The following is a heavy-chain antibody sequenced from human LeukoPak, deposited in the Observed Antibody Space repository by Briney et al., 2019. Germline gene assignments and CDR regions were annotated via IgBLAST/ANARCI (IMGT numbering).Heavy chain of an antibody. D-gene: IGHD2-15*01. J-gene: IGHJ6*03. CDR1: GYIFTDYA. Sequence: ASVKVSCKASGYIFTDYAIHWLRQARGQRPEWMGWMNACNGNTKYSQKFQGRITLIRDASAATAYMELSSLRHDDLAVYYCARGRGTSGSNRDFYYYYYMDVWGKGTTVTVSS. V-gene: IGHV1-3*01. CDR2: MNACNGNT. CDR3: ARGRGTSGSNRDFYYYYYMDV.